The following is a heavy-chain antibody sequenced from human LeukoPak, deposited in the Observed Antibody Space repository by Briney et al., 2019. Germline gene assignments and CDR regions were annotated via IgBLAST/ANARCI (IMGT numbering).Heavy chain of an antibody. CDR2: VYYSGIT. D-gene: IGHD3-3*01. CDR1: GGSISSGGYS. Sequence: SQTQSLTCAVSGGSISSGGYSWSWIRQPPGKGLGWIGYVYYSGITNYNPSLKSRVTISVGTSKNHFSLKLTSVTAADTAVYYCARLLGWSGPKNWFDPWGPGTLVTVFS. J-gene: IGHJ5*02. V-gene: IGHV4-30-4*07. CDR3: ARLLGWSGPKNWFDP.